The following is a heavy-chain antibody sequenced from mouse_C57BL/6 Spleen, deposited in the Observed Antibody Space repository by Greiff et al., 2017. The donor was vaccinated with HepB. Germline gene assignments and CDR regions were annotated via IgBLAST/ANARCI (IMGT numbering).Heavy chain of an antibody. CDR3: ARCLYSNYYFDY. V-gene: IGHV1-82*01. CDR1: GYAFSSSW. Sequence: QVQLKESGPELVKPGASVKISCKASGYAFSSSWMNWVKQRPGKGLEWIGRIYPGDGDTNYNGKFKGKATLTADKSSSTAYMQLSSLTSEDSAVYFCARCLYSNYYFDYWGQGTTLTVSS. CDR2: IYPGDGDT. D-gene: IGHD2-5*01. J-gene: IGHJ2*01.